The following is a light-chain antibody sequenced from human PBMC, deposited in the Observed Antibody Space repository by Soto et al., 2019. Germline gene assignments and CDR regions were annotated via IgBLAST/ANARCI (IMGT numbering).Light chain of an antibody. V-gene: IGKV1-8*01. CDR1: QGISSY. CDR3: QQSYSTTWT. CDR2: AAS. J-gene: IGKJ1*01. Sequence: AIRMTQSPSSLSSSTGDRVTITCRASQGISSYLAWYQQKPGKAPKLLIYAASTLQSGVPSRFSGSGSGTDGTLTISSLQNEDFATYYCQQSYSTTWTFGQGTKVDIK.